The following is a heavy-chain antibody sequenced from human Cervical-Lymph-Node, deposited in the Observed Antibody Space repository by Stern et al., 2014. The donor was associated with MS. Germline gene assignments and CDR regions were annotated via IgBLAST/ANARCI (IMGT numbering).Heavy chain of an antibody. J-gene: IGHJ4*02. D-gene: IGHD6-6*01. V-gene: IGHV4-59*08. CDR1: GGSTSSYY. CDR2: ISSSGGT. Sequence: QLQLQESGPGLVKPSETLSLTCTVSGGSTSSYYWSWIRQPPGKGLEWIGYISSSGGTKYNPSLKSRVTISVETSKNQSARNLSSVTAADAAVYYCARGYTTSSGRPDYWGQGTLVTVST. CDR3: ARGYTTSSGRPDY.